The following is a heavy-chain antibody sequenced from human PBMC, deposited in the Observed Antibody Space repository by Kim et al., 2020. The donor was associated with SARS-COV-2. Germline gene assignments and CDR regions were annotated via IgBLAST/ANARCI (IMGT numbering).Heavy chain of an antibody. CDR3: AAHFDY. Sequence: GGSLRLSCAASGLPFSSYYCPGVAQAPGKGLDCVAAISPDGSTKYHADSGKGRFTMSRDNSKNTLYLQMNSLKPEDAAVYYCAAHFDYWGQGTLVTVSS. CDR1: GLPFSSYY. J-gene: IGHJ4*02. V-gene: IGHV3-30*03. CDR2: ISPDGSTK.